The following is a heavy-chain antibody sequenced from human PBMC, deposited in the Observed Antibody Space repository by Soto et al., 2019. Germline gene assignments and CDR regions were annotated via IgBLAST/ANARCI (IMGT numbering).Heavy chain of an antibody. CDR1: GGSMSSGGYY. Sequence: SETLSLTCTVSGGSMSSGGYYWSWIRQHPGKGLEWIGYIYYSGSTYYNPSLKSRVTISVDTSKNQFSLKLSSVTAADTAVYYCARGLVYSSGWLYFDYWGQGTLVTVSS. CDR3: ARGLVYSSGWLYFDY. D-gene: IGHD6-19*01. V-gene: IGHV4-31*03. J-gene: IGHJ4*02. CDR2: IYYSGST.